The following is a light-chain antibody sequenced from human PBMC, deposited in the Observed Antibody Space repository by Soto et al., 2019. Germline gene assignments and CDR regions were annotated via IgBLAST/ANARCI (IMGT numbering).Light chain of an antibody. CDR1: QSVSSSD. CDR2: GAS. J-gene: IGKJ2*01. Sequence: EIVLTQSPGTLSLSPGDRATLSCRASQSVSSSDLAWYQQKPGQAPRLLIYGASTRATGIPDRFSGSGSGTDLTLTISRLEPEDFAVDYCQQYGGSPMYTFGQGTKLEIK. CDR3: QQYGGSPMYT. V-gene: IGKV3-20*01.